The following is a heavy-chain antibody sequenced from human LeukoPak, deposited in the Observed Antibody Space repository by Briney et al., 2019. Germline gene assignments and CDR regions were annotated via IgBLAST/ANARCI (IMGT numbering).Heavy chain of an antibody. D-gene: IGHD5-24*01. CDR1: GGTFSSYG. CDR2: IIPIFGTA. CDR3: ARVALGRRWLPSSYYYGMDV. J-gene: IGHJ6*02. Sequence: SVKVSCKASGGTFSSYGINWVRQAPGQGLEWMGVIIPIFGTADYAPKFQGRVTITADESTSTAYVELSNLRSEDTAVYYCARVALGRRWLPSSYYYGMDVWGQGTTVTVSS. V-gene: IGHV1-69*13.